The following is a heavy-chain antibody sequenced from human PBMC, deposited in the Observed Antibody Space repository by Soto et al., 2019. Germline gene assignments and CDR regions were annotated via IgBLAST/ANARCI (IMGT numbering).Heavy chain of an antibody. Sequence: GESLKISCKVFGDSFTGFWIGWVRQMPGKGLEWVASIYPRDSDIRYNPSFQGQVTISADRSTTTACLQWSSLKASDTAIYYCARQHPLDSRVWYDWGQGTLVTVSS. CDR2: IYPRDSDI. CDR3: ARQHPLDSRVWYD. D-gene: IGHD6-19*01. CDR1: GDSFTGFW. V-gene: IGHV5-51*01. J-gene: IGHJ4*02.